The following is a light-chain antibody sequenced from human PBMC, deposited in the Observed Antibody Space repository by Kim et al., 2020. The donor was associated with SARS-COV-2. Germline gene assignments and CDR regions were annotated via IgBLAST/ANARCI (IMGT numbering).Light chain of an antibody. V-gene: IGLV3-1*01. CDR1: KLGDKY. Sequence: SYELTQPPSVSVSPGQTASITCSGDKLGDKYACWYQQKPGQSTVLVIYQDSKRPSGIPERFSGSNSGNTATLTISGTQAMDEADYYCQAWDSSTAPYVFG. J-gene: IGLJ1*01. CDR2: QDS. CDR3: QAWDSSTAPYV.